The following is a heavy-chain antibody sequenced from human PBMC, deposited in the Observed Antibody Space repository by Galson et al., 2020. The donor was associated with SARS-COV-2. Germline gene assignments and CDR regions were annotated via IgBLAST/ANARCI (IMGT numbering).Heavy chain of an antibody. V-gene: IGHV4-34*01. CDR1: GGSFSGSY. CDR2: INHSGST. J-gene: IGHJ4*02. CDR3: ASSGWSGYYLGY. Sequence: SETLSLTCAVYGGSFSGSYWSWIRQPPGKGLEWIGAINHSGSTNYNPSLMSRFTISVDTSKNQFSLKLGAVTAAETAVYYCASSGWSGYYLGYGGQGTLVTVAS. D-gene: IGHD6-19*01.